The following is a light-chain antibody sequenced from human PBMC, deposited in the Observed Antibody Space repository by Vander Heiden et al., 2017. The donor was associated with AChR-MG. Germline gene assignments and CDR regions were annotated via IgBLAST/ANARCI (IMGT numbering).Light chain of an antibody. J-gene: IGLJ3*02. CDR3: SSYTSSSTPV. CDR2: DVS. CDR1: SSDVGCYNY. Sequence: QSALTQPASVSGSPGRSITISCTGTSSDVGCYNYASWHQQHPGKAPKLMIYDVSNRPAVVSNRFSGSKSGNTASLTISGLQAEDEADYYCSSYTSSSTPVFGGGTKLTVL. V-gene: IGLV2-14*03.